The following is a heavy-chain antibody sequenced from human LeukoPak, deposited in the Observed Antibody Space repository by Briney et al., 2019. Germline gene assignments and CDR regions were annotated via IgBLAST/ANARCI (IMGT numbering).Heavy chain of an antibody. CDR3: ARETSESFDI. J-gene: IGHJ3*02. D-gene: IGHD2-2*01. CDR1: GFTFTSHS. CDR2: IGSRGTSI. Sequence: GGSLRLXCAASGFTFTSHSMRWVRPAPGEGLGWVSSIGSRGTSIYYADSVKGRFTISRDNAKNSLYLQMNSLRAEDTAVYYCARETSESFDIWGQGTMVTVSS. V-gene: IGHV3-21*01.